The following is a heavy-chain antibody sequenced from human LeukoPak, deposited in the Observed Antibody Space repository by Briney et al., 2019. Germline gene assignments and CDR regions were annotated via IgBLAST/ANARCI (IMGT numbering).Heavy chain of an antibody. CDR2: INPSGGST. D-gene: IGHD1-7*01. CDR3: ARENSGTHDY. Sequence: GASVKVSCKASGYTFTSYYMHWVRQAPGQGLEWMGIINPSGGSTRYAQKFQGRVTMITDTSTSTVYLELSSLRSEDTAVYYCARENSGTHDYWGQGTLVTVSS. J-gene: IGHJ4*02. CDR1: GYTFTSYY. V-gene: IGHV1-46*01.